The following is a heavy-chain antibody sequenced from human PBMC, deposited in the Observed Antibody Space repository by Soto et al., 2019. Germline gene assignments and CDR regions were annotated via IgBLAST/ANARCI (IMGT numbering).Heavy chain of an antibody. J-gene: IGHJ6*04. CDR3: ARDLGYNWNDVPYYYYYGMDV. CDR2: ISSSSSYI. V-gene: IGHV3-21*01. Sequence: GGSLRLSCAASGFTFSSYSMNWVRQAPGKGLEWVSSISSSSSYIYYADSVKGRFTISRDNAKNSLYLQMNSLRAEDTAVYYCARDLGYNWNDVPYYYYYGMDVWGKGTTVTVSS. CDR1: GFTFSSYS. D-gene: IGHD1-20*01.